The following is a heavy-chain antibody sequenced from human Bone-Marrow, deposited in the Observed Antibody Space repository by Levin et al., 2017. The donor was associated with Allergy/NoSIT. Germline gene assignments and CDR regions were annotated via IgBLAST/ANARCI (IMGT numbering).Heavy chain of an antibody. CDR1: GDSIDTRTW. Sequence: KAGGSLRLSCAVSGDSIDTRTWWTWVRQPPGKGLQWIGEIYYTGSTNYNPSLKSRVTVSVDTSKNQFSLSLWSLTAADTAIYFCAKRGGYSYNRYFASWGQGTLVHVSS. CDR3: AKRGGYSYNRYFAS. V-gene: IGHV4-4*01. J-gene: IGHJ4*02. D-gene: IGHD5-18*01. CDR2: IYYTGST.